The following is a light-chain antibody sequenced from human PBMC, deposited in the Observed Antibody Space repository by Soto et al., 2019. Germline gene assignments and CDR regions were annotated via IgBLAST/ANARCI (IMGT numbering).Light chain of an antibody. V-gene: IGLV2-14*01. CDR3: SSYASSSPVV. Sequence: QSALTQPASVSGSPGQSITISCTGTSSDVGGYNFVSWYQQHPGKAPKLMIYAVSNRPSGVSNRFSGSKSGNTASLTISGLRAEDEADYYCSSYASSSPVVFGGGTKVTVL. CDR1: SSDVGGYNF. CDR2: AVS. J-gene: IGLJ3*02.